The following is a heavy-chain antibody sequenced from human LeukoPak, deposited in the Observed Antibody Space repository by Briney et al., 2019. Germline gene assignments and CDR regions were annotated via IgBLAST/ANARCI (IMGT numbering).Heavy chain of an antibody. CDR1: GFTFSSYA. J-gene: IGHJ4*02. Sequence: TGGSLRLSCAASGFTFSSYAMSWVRQAPGKGLEWVSAIGGSGGSTYYADSVKGRFTISRDNSKNTLYLQMNSLRAEDTAVYYCAKDCVDYYDSSGYYWGAFDYWGQGTLVTVSS. V-gene: IGHV3-23*01. CDR2: IGGSGGST. D-gene: IGHD3-22*01. CDR3: AKDCVDYYDSSGYYWGAFDY.